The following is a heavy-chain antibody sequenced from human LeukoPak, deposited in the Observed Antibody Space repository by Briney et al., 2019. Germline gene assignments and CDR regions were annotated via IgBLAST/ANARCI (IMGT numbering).Heavy chain of an antibody. CDR1: GFTFSNAW. V-gene: IGHV3-15*01. D-gene: IGHD3-22*01. J-gene: IGHJ4*02. CDR2: IQSKTDGGTT. CDR3: TTDLNARGNYYDSSGYVSTIDY. Sequence: GGSLRLSCAASGFTFSNAWMSWVRQAPGKGLEWVGRIQSKTDGGTTDYAAPVKGRFTISRDDSKNTLYLQMNSLKTEDSAVYYCTTDLNARGNYYDSSGYVSTIDYWGQGTLVTVSS.